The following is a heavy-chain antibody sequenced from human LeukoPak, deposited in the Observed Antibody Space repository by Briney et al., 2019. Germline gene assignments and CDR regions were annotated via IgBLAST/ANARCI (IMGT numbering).Heavy chain of an antibody. V-gene: IGHV4-39*07. CDR2: IYYSGST. J-gene: IGHJ4*02. CDR1: GGSISSSSYY. Sequence: KASETLSLTCTVSGGSISSSSYYWGWIRQPPGKGLEWIGSIYYSGSTYYNPSLKSRVTISVDTSKNQFSLKLSSVTAADTAVYYCARDFRGRYSSGWYFPDRRPPYNILDYWGQGTLVTVSS. CDR3: ARDFRGRYSSGWYFPDRRPPYNILDY. D-gene: IGHD6-19*01.